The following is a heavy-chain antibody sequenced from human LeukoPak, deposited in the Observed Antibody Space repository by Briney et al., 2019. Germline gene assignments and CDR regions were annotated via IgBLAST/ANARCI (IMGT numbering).Heavy chain of an antibody. Sequence: GGSLRLSCAASGFILRSYAMHWVRQAPGKGLEWVALVSHDGSNECYTDSVKGRFIISRDNSKNTVYLQMNRLREGDTAVYYCARVGDIVVVVAATGRRYGMDVWGQGTTVTVSS. CDR1: GFILRSYA. D-gene: IGHD2-15*01. CDR2: VSHDGSNE. V-gene: IGHV3-30*03. J-gene: IGHJ6*02. CDR3: ARVGDIVVVVAATGRRYGMDV.